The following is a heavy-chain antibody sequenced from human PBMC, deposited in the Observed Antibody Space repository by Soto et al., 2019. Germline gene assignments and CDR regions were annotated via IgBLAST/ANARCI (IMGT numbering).Heavy chain of an antibody. D-gene: IGHD5-12*01. V-gene: IGHV1-24*01. J-gene: IGHJ4*02. CDR1: GHSITEVS. CDR2: YDPEKGRR. Sequence: VQSGAEVKKPGASVEVSCKVSGHSITEVSMHWVRQSPEKGLEWMGGYDPEKGRRISAQNFKGRLTMTEDTSTDTAYMKLISLETDDTAVYFCATGPPWHYFDFWGQGTLVTVSS. CDR3: ATGPPWHYFDF.